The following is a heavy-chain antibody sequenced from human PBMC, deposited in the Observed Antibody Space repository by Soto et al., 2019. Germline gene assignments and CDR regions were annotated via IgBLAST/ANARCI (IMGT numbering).Heavy chain of an antibody. CDR3: ATLFSWGWDERPDY. CDR2: IHHDGIT. CDR1: GGSIRRSGYY. D-gene: IGHD6-19*01. Sequence: QLQLQESGPGLVKPSETLFLTCTVSGGSIRRSGYYWAWIRQPPGKGLEWIGSIHHDGITHYNPALESRITISIDTSDNQFSLILTSVTAADTATYHCATLFSWGWDERPDYWGEGNLVTVSS. V-gene: IGHV4-39*01. J-gene: IGHJ4*02.